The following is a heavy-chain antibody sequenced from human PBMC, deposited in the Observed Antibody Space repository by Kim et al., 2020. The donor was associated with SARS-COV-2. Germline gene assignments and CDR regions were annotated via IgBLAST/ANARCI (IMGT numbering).Heavy chain of an antibody. CDR1: GFTFSNTA. CDR2: FGSTSRT. D-gene: IGHD6-19*01. Sequence: GGSLRLSCAASGFTFSNTAMGWVRQAPGKGLEWVSTFGSTSRTYYVDSVKGRFTISKDNSKNTLYLQLNSLRAEDTAVYYCAKVSSGWSFDYWGQGTLV. J-gene: IGHJ4*02. CDR3: AKVSSGWSFDY. V-gene: IGHV3-23*01.